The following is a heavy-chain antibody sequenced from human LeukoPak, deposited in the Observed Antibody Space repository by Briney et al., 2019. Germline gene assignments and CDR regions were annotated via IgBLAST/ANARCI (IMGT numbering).Heavy chain of an antibody. CDR3: ARDFNDYGDYDLP. V-gene: IGHV3-21*01. CDR2: ISSSSSYI. D-gene: IGHD4-17*01. J-gene: IGHJ5*02. Sequence: PGGSLRLSCAASGFTFSSYSMNWVRQAPGKGLEWVSSISSSSSYIYYADSVKGRFTISRDNAKNSLYLQMNSLRAEDTAVYYCARDFNDYGDYDLPWGQGTLVTVSS. CDR1: GFTFSSYS.